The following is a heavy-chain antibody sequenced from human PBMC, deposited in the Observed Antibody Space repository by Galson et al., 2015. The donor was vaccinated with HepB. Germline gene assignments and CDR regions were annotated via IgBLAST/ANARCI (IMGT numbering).Heavy chain of an antibody. CDR3: ARDLAYCSSTSCYGGDYGMDV. D-gene: IGHD2-2*01. CDR2: IIPILGIA. J-gene: IGHJ6*02. Sequence: SVKVSCKASGGTFSSYTISWVRQAPGQGLEWMGRIIPILGIANYAQKFQGRVTITADKSTSTAYMELSSLRSEDTAVYYCARDLAYCSSTSCYGGDYGMDVWGQGTTVTVSS. V-gene: IGHV1-69*04. CDR1: GGTFSSYT.